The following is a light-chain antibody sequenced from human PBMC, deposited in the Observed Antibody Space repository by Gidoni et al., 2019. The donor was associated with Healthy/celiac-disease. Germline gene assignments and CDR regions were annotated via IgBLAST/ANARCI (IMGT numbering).Light chain of an antibody. CDR3: QQYYSTPYT. V-gene: IGKV4-1*01. Sequence: DLVMTHLPDSLAVSLGERATINCTSSPSVLYSFNNKNSLAWYQQKPGQPPKLLIYWASTRESGVPDRFSGSGSGTDFTLTISSLRAEDVAVYYCQQYYSTPYTFGQGTKLEIK. CDR1: PSVLYSFNNKNS. J-gene: IGKJ2*01. CDR2: WAS.